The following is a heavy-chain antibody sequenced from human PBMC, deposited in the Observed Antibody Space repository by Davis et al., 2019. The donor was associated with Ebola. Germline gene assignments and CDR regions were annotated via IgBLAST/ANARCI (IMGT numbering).Heavy chain of an antibody. Sequence: GSLRLSCAASELIVSDNYMSWVRQAPGKRLEWVSVIYRDGRTYYADSVKGRFAISRDNSKNTLYLQMNNLRAEDTAVYYYARHASGDFWYFGLWGRGTLVTVSS. CDR1: ELIVSDNY. J-gene: IGHJ2*01. D-gene: IGHD4-17*01. CDR3: ARHASGDFWYFGL. V-gene: IGHV3-66*04. CDR2: IYRDGRT.